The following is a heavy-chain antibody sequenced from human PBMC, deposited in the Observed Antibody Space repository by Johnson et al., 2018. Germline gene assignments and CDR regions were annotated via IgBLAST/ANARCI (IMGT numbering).Heavy chain of an antibody. J-gene: IGHJ3*02. CDR3: ARGTGGGIQLEPDAFDI. Sequence: QVQLVQSGGGVVQPGRSLRLSCAASGFTFSSYGMHWVRQAPGKGLEWVAVISYDGSNKYYADSVKGRFTISRDNSKNTLYLQMNSLRAEDTAVYYCARGTGGGIQLEPDAFDIWGQGTMVTVSS. CDR1: GFTFSSYG. CDR2: ISYDGSNK. V-gene: IGHV3-30*03. D-gene: IGHD5-18*01.